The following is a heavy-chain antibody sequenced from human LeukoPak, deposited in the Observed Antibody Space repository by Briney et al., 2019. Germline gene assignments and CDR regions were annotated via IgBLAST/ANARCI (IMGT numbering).Heavy chain of an antibody. CDR2: IYTSGST. Sequence: SETLSLTCTVSGGSISSGSYYWIWIRQPAGKGLEWIGRIYTSGSTNYNPSLKSRVTISVDTSKNQFSLKLSSVTAADTAVYYCARVNDFWSGYNWFDPWGQGTLVTVSS. V-gene: IGHV4-61*02. CDR3: ARVNDFWSGYNWFDP. D-gene: IGHD3-3*01. J-gene: IGHJ5*02. CDR1: GGSISSGSYY.